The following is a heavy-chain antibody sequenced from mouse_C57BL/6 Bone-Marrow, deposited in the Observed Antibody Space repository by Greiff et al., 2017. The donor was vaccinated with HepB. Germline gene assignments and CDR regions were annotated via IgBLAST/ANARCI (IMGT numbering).Heavy chain of an antibody. J-gene: IGHJ3*01. Sequence: VKLQESGAELVRPGASVTLSCKASGYTFTDYEMHWVKQTPVHGLEWIGAIDPETGGTAYNQKFKGKAILTADKSSSTAYMELRSLTSEDSAVYYCTREEGYYYPFAYWGQGTLVTVSA. D-gene: IGHD1-1*01. CDR2: IDPETGGT. V-gene: IGHV1-15*01. CDR3: TREEGYYYPFAY. CDR1: GYTFTDYE.